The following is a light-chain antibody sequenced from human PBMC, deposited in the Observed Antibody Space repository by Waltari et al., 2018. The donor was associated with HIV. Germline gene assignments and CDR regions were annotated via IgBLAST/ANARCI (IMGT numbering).Light chain of an antibody. V-gene: IGKV3D-15*03. CDR2: GAS. Sequence: IHLTQSPVPLSVSPGDRVTLSCRASQNIGSYLAWYQNKTDQPPTPLVYGASIRATGIPARFSGSGSETDFNLIIADLQPDDCAVYYCHQYHDWPRCTFGQGTKVEIK. CDR3: HQYHDWPRCT. CDR1: QNIGSY. J-gene: IGKJ2*02.